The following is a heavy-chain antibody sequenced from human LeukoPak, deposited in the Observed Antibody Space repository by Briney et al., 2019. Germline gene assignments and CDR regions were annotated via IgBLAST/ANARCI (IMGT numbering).Heavy chain of an antibody. J-gene: IGHJ6*03. CDR3: ARAGMATRTVGYYYYYMDV. V-gene: IGHV1-69*13. CDR1: GYTFTSYG. D-gene: IGHD5-24*01. Sequence: ASVKVSCKASGYTFTSYGISWARQAPGQGLEWMGGIIPIFGTANYAQKFQGRVTITADESTSTAYMELSSLRSEDTAVYYCARAGMATRTVGYYYYYMDVWGKGTTVTVSS. CDR2: IIPIFGTA.